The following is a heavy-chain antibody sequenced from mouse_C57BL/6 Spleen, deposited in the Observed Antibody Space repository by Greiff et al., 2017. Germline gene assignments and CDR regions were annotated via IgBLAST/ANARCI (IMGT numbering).Heavy chain of an antibody. CDR1: GFTFSSYG. D-gene: IGHD1-1*01. CDR2: ISSGGSYT. J-gene: IGHJ4*01. Sequence: EVNVVESGGDLVKPGGSLKLSCAASGFTFSSYGMSWVRQTPDKRLEWVATISSGGSYTYYPGSVKGRFTISRDNAKNTLYLQMSSLKSEDTAMYYCARHYYGSSYYAMDYWGQGTSVTVSS. V-gene: IGHV5-6*01. CDR3: ARHYYGSSYYAMDY.